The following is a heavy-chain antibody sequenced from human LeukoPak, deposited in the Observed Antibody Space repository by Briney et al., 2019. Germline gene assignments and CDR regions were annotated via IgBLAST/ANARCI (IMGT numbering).Heavy chain of an antibody. CDR1: GGSISSYY. CDR3: GRDRQYYGSGSYSGGFDC. CDR2: IYYSGST. J-gene: IGHJ4*02. V-gene: IGHV4-59*01. D-gene: IGHD3-10*01. Sequence: PSETLSLTCTVSGGSISSYYWSWIRQSPGKGLEWIRYIYYSGSTNYNPSLRSRVTISVDTSKNQFSLKLRSVTAADTAVYYCGRDRQYYGSGSYSGGFDCWGQGTLVTVSS.